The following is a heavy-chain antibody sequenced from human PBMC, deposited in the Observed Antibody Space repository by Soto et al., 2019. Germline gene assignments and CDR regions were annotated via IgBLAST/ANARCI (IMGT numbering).Heavy chain of an antibody. Sequence: QVQLVQSGAEVKKPGASVKVSCKTSGYAFTGYYIHWVRQAPGQGLEWMALINPNSGDTNYGHKFQGRVTLTSDTSNNTVYMEVTSLRFDDTAVYYCAVAGLPFEYWGQGTLVTVFS. CDR2: INPNSGDT. CDR3: AVAGLPFEY. V-gene: IGHV1-2*02. D-gene: IGHD6-19*01. CDR1: GYAFTGYY. J-gene: IGHJ4*02.